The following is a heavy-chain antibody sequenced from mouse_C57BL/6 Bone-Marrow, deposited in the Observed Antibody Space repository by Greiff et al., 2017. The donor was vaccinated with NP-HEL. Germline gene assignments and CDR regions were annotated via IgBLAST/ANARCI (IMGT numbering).Heavy chain of an antibody. D-gene: IGHD2-4*01. Sequence: VKLQQPGAELVKPGASVKLSCKASGYTFTSYWMLWVKQRPRQGLEWIGMIHPNSGSTNYNEKFKSKSTLTVYKSSSTAYMQLSSLTSVDSAVYYCASYYDYDLYYFDCWGQGTTLTVYS. CDR3: ASYYDYDLYYFDC. CDR1: GYTFTSYW. J-gene: IGHJ2*01. V-gene: IGHV1-64*01. CDR2: IHPNSGST.